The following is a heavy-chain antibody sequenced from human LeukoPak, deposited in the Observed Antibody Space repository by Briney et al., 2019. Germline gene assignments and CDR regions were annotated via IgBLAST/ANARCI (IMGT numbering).Heavy chain of an antibody. V-gene: IGHV3-30*02. CDR3: ARVNGYSFSAFDI. D-gene: IGHD5-18*01. J-gene: IGHJ3*02. Sequence: GGSLRLSCAASEFTFSSYGMHWVRQAPGKGLEWVAFIRYDGSNKYYADSVKGRFTISRDNSKNTLYLQMGSLRAEDMAVYYCARVNGYSFSAFDIWGQGTMVTVSS. CDR1: EFTFSSYG. CDR2: IRYDGSNK.